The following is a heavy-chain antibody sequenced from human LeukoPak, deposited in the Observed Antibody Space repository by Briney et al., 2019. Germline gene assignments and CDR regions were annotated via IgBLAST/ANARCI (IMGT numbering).Heavy chain of an antibody. V-gene: IGHV4-4*02. CDR2: ISHGGTT. CDR1: GGSIDITNY. CDR3: SRESGPFCPFGY. Sequence: PSETLSLTCGVSGGSIDITNYWSWVRQAPGKGLEWIGEISHGGTTNYNPSLNGRVTMSLDKSSNQLSLHLTSVTAADTATYYCSRESGPFCPFGYWGQGTLVIVSS. J-gene: IGHJ4*02. D-gene: IGHD1-26*01.